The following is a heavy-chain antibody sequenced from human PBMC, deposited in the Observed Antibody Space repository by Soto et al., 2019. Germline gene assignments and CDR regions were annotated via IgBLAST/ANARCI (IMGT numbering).Heavy chain of an antibody. Sequence: PGGSLRLSCVVAGFTFSDYCMRWVRQAPGKGLEWVAVISYDGSNTYYADSVKGRFTISRDNSKNTLYLQMNSLRAEDTAVYYCAKEFFRTSNSGYPSPYYFDYWGQGTLVTVSS. CDR2: ISYDGSNT. J-gene: IGHJ4*02. CDR1: GFTFSDYC. CDR3: AKEFFRTSNSGYPSPYYFDY. V-gene: IGHV3-30*18. D-gene: IGHD5-12*01.